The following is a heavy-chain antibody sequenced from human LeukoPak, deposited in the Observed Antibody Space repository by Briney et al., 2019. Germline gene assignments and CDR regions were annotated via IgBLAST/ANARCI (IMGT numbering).Heavy chain of an antibody. CDR1: GGSISSGSYY. Sequence: SQTLSLTCTVSGGSISSGSYYWSWIRQPAGKGLEWIGRIYTSGSTDYNPSLKSRVTISVDTSKNQFSLKLSSVTAADTAVYYCARSYYDSSGFLIWGQGTMVTVSS. CDR2: IYTSGST. J-gene: IGHJ3*02. V-gene: IGHV4-61*02. CDR3: ARSYYDSSGFLI. D-gene: IGHD3-22*01.